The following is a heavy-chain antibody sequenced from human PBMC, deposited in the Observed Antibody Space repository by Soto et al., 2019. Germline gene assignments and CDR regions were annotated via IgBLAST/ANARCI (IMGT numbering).Heavy chain of an antibody. CDR1: GFNFNSYA. V-gene: IGHV3-30-3*01. CDR2: ILYDGSNE. CDR3: ARGRYYHSSGSKYYGMGV. D-gene: IGHD3-22*01. J-gene: IGHJ6*02. Sequence: GGSLRLSCAASGFNFNSYAMHWVRQAPGKGLEWVALILYDGSNEYYADSVKGRFTISRDNLKNTLYLQMNSLRVEDTGVFYCARGRYYHSSGSKYYGMGVWGQGATVTVSS.